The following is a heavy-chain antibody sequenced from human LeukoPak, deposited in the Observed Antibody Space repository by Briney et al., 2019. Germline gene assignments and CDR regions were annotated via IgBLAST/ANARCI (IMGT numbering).Heavy chain of an antibody. Sequence: GGSLRLSCAASGFTFSSYAMSWVRQAPGKGLEWVSAISGSGGSTYYADSVKGRFTISRDNSKDTLYLQMNSLRAEDTAVYYCAKVWPWRLGSGWYYFDYWGQGTLVTVSS. CDR1: GFTFSSYA. CDR3: AKVWPWRLGSGWYYFDY. J-gene: IGHJ4*02. D-gene: IGHD6-19*01. CDR2: ISGSGGST. V-gene: IGHV3-23*01.